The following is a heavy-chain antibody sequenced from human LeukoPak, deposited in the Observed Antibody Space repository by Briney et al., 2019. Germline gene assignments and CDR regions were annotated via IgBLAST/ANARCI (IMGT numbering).Heavy chain of an antibody. CDR1: GGSIRSDNYY. J-gene: IGHJ6*02. V-gene: IGHV4-39*07. CDR2: IYQSGNT. D-gene: IGHD2/OR15-2a*01. CDR3: AGGLSMWNAMDV. Sequence: SETLSLTCTVSGGSIRSDNYYWGWIRQPPGKGLEWIGEIYQSGNTDYNPSLKSRVTISVDESKNQFSLKLSSVTAADAAVYYCAGGLSMWNAMDVWGQGTTVTVSS.